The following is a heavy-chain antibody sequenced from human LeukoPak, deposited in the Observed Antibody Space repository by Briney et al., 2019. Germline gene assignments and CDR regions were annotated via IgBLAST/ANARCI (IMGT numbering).Heavy chain of an antibody. Sequence: SETLSLTCAVSGGSISSGGYSWSWIRQPPGKGLEWIGYIYHSGSTYYNPSLKSRVTISVDTSKNQFSLKLSSVTAADTAVYYCARRDNWGRKYYFDYWGQGTLVTVSS. CDR1: GGSISSGGYS. J-gene: IGHJ4*02. D-gene: IGHD7-27*01. CDR3: ARRDNWGRKYYFDY. CDR2: IYHSGST. V-gene: IGHV4-30-2*03.